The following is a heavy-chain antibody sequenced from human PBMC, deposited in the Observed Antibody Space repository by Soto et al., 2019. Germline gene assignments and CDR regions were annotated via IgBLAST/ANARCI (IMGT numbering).Heavy chain of an antibody. D-gene: IGHD2-15*01. CDR1: GGSFSGYY. CDR3: ARAAPRYCSGGSCYSGRDY. CDR2: INHSGST. V-gene: IGHV4-34*01. J-gene: IGHJ4*02. Sequence: PSETLSLTCAVYGGSFSGYYWTWIRQPPGTGLEWIGEINHSGSTNYNPSLKSRVTISLDKSKNQFSLKLSSVTAADTAVYYCARAAPRYCSGGSCYSGRDYLGQGTLVTVSP.